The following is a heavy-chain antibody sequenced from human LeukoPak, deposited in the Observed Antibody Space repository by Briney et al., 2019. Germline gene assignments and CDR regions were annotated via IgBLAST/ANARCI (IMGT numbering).Heavy chain of an antibody. CDR2: IWYDGSNK. V-gene: IGHV3-33*01. D-gene: IGHD2-2*01. CDR1: GFTFSSYG. J-gene: IGHJ6*04. Sequence: PGGSLRLSCAASGFTFSSYGMHWVRQAPGKGLEWVAVIWYDGSNKYYADSVKGRFTISRDNSKNTLYLQMNSLRAEDTAVYYCARDRKGCSSTSCPLKNYYYYYGMDVWGKGTTVTVSS. CDR3: ARDRKGCSSTSCPLKNYYYYYGMDV.